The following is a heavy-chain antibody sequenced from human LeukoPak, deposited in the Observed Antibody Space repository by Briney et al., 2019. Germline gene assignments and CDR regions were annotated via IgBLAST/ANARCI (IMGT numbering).Heavy chain of an antibody. CDR1: GGTFSSYA. CDR3: ARGESRYRWGAFDI. D-gene: IGHD2-8*02. Sequence: GASVKVSCKASGGTFSSYAISWVRQAPGQGLEWMGGIIPIFGTANYAQKFQGRVTITADESTSTAYMELSSLRSEDTAVYYCARGESRYRWGAFDIWGQGTMVTVSS. CDR2: IIPIFGTA. V-gene: IGHV1-69*13. J-gene: IGHJ3*02.